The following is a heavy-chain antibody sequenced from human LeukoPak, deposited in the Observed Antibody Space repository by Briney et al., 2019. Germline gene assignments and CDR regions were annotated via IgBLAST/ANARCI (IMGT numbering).Heavy chain of an antibody. CDR1: GFTFDDYA. Sequence: PGGSLRLSCAASGFTFDDYAMYWVRQAPGKGHWVRQAPGKGLEWVSFIYSGGNTHYSDSVKGRFTISRDNSKNTLYLQMNSLRAEDTAIYYCARRAGEYSHPYDYWGQGTLVTVSS. J-gene: IGHJ4*02. D-gene: IGHD2-15*01. V-gene: IGHV3-53*01. CDR2: IYSGGNT. CDR3: ARRAGEYSHPYDY.